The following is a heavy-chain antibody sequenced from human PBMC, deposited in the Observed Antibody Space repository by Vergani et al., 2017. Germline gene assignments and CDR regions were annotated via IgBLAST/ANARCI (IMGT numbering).Heavy chain of an antibody. V-gene: IGHV1-69*12. CDR1: GGKFSNYA. Sequence: QVQLVQSGAEVKKPGSSVKVSCRASGGKFSNYAINWVRQAPGQGLEWMGGIIPMFGTANYAQKFQDKITITADESTSTVYMELSSLKSEDTAVYYCARPEDGSGSYSYYYYYYGMDVWGQGTTVTVSS. J-gene: IGHJ6*02. D-gene: IGHD3-10*01. CDR3: ARPEDGSGSYSYYYYYYGMDV. CDR2: IIPMFGTA.